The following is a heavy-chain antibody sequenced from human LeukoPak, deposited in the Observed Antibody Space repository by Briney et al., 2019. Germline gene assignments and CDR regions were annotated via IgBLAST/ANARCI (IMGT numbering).Heavy chain of an antibody. Sequence: SETLSLTCTVSGDSITSGSYYWSWIRQPAGKGLEWIGRIYTTGSTSYNPSLKSRVTISLDMSKNQFSLKLSSVTAADTAVYYCARDHLSTYYYDSSGYFDYWGQGTLVTVSS. CDR3: ARDHLSTYYYDSSGYFDY. D-gene: IGHD3-22*01. CDR1: GDSITSGSYY. V-gene: IGHV4-61*02. CDR2: IYTTGST. J-gene: IGHJ4*02.